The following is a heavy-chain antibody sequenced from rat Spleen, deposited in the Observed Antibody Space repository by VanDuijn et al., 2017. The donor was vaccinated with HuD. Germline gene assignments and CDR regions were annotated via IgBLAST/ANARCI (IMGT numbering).Heavy chain of an antibody. Sequence: EVELVESGGGLVQPGRSMKLSCAASGFTFSNYGMAWVRQAPTKGLEWVASISTSGGSTYYRDSVKGRFTISRDNAKSTLYLQMDSLRSEDTATYYCTRGAAMGFDYWGQGVMVTVSS. CDR3: TRGAAMGFDY. V-gene: IGHV5-25*01. D-gene: IGHD1-2*01. CDR1: GFTFSNYG. CDR2: ISTSGGST. J-gene: IGHJ2*01.